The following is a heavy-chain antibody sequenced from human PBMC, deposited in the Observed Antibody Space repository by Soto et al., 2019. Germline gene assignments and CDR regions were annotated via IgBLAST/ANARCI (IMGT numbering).Heavy chain of an antibody. V-gene: IGHV4-59*01. CDR2: IYYSGST. Sequence: TSETLSLTCTVSGGSISSYYWSWIRQPPGKGLEWIGYIYYSGSTNYNPSLKSRVTISVDTSKNQFSLKLSSVTAADTAVYYCARSPVPYYYGSGVYGGWFDPWGQGTLVTVSS. J-gene: IGHJ5*02. CDR1: GGSISSYY. CDR3: ARSPVPYYYGSGVYGGWFDP. D-gene: IGHD3-10*01.